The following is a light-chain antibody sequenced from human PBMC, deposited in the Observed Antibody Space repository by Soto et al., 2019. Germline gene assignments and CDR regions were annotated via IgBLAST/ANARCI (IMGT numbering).Light chain of an antibody. Sequence: EIVLTQSPGTLSLSPGERATLSCRASHSVSSSYLAWYQHKPGQAPRLLIYGASSRATGIPDRFSGSGSGTDFTLTISRLEPEDXXXXXXXXXXGXPPYTFGQGTKLEIK. J-gene: IGKJ2*01. CDR2: GAS. CDR3: XXXXGXPPYT. V-gene: IGKV3-20*01. CDR1: HSVSSSY.